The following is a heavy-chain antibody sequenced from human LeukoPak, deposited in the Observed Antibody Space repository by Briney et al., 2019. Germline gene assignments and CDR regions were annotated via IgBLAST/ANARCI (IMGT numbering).Heavy chain of an antibody. CDR2: ISSSSSYI. D-gene: IGHD1-14*01. J-gene: IGHJ2*01. CDR1: GFSFRGYT. V-gene: IGHV3-21*01. CDR3: AGAEFWYYDI. Sequence: PGGSLRLSCAASGFSFRGYTLNWVRQAPGKGLEWVSSISSSSSYIYYADSVKGRFTISRDNAKTSLYLQMNSLRVEDTAVYYCAGAEFWYYDIWGRGALVTVSS.